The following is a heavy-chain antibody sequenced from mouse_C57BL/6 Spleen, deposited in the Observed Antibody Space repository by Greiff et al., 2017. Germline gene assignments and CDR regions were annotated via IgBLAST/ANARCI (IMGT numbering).Heavy chain of an antibody. CDR1: GYAFSSSW. J-gene: IGHJ1*03. Sequence: QVQLKQSGPELVKPGASVKISCKASGYAFSSSWMNWVKQRPGKGLEWIGRIYPGDGDTNYNGKFKGKATLTADKSSSTAYMQLSSLTSEDSAVYFCTIYDGRYFDVWGTGTTVTVSS. V-gene: IGHV1-82*01. CDR3: TIYDGRYFDV. D-gene: IGHD2-3*01. CDR2: IYPGDGDT.